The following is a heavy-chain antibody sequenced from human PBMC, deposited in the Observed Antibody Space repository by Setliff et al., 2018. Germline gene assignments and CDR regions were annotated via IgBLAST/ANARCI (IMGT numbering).Heavy chain of an antibody. CDR1: GFIFSFHS. CDR3: ARDLDGGNGHDL. J-gene: IGHJ5*02. V-gene: IGHV3-48*01. D-gene: IGHD2-15*01. CDR2: ISSSSSTI. Sequence: GGSLRLSCAASGFIFSFHSMNWVRQAPGKGLEWVSYISSSSSTIYYSGSVKGRFTISRDNAKNSLFLQMNGLRADDTAVYYCARDLDGGNGHDLWGRGTLVTVSS.